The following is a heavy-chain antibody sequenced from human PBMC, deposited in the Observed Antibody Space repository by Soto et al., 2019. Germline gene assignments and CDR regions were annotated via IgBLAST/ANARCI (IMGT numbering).Heavy chain of an antibody. V-gene: IGHV3-30*18. J-gene: IGHJ6*02. D-gene: IGHD3-3*01. CDR2: ISYDGSNK. CDR3: AKGHDFWSGYYYYGMDV. CDR1: GFTFSSYG. Sequence: GGSLRLSCAASGFTFSSYGMHWARQAPGKGLEWVAVISYDGSNKYYADSVKGRFTISRDNSKNTLYLQMNSLRAEDTAVYYCAKGHDFWSGYYYYGMDVWGQGTTVTVS.